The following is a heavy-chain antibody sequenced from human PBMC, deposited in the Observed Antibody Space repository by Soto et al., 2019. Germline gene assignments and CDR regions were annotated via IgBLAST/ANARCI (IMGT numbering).Heavy chain of an antibody. CDR1: GFTFSSYW. V-gene: IGHV3-7*03. CDR2: IKQDGSEK. CDR3: ARDRGKRIQLWLPYDY. D-gene: IGHD5-18*01. Sequence: GGSLRLSCAASGFTFSSYWMSWVRQAPGKGLEWVANIKQDGSEKYYVDSVKGRFTISRDNAKNSLYLQMNSLRAEDTAVYYCARDRGKRIQLWLPYDYWGQGTRVTVS. J-gene: IGHJ4*02.